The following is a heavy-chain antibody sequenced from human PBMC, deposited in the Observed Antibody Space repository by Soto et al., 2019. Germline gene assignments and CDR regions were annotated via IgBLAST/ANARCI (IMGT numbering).Heavy chain of an antibody. CDR1: GGIFSTYA. J-gene: IGHJ4*02. CDR2: IIPLFGTP. V-gene: IGHV1-69*01. D-gene: IGHD3-10*01. Sequence: QVQLVQSGAEVKKPGSSVKVSCKASGGIFSTYAISWLRQAPGQGLEWMGGIIPLFGTPNYAQRFQGRVTITADEATSTVYMELSRLRSEDTAVYYCARNRYEYGSGNYYNRIDFWGQGNLVTVSS. CDR3: ARNRYEYGSGNYYNRIDF.